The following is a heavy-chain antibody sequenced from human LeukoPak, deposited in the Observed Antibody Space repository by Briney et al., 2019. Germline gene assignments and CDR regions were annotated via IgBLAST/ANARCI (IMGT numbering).Heavy chain of an antibody. D-gene: IGHD6-13*01. Sequence: RPSETLSLTCTVSGASISSYYWSWIRPPPGKGLEWIGYIYYSGSTNYNPSLKSRVTISVDTSKNQFSLKLSSVTAADTAVYYCARVYSSSWQVGLFDYWGQGTLVTVSS. CDR1: GASISSYY. V-gene: IGHV4-59*01. J-gene: IGHJ4*02. CDR3: ARVYSSSWQVGLFDY. CDR2: IYYSGST.